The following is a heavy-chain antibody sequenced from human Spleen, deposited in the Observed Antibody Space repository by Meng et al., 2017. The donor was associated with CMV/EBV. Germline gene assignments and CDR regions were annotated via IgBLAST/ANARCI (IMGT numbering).Heavy chain of an antibody. V-gene: IGHV5-51*01. CDR2: IFPGDSAT. D-gene: IGHD2-15*01. CDR1: GYSFTNFW. CDR3: ARHRLGGTGPYDY. Sequence: KGPGYSFTNFWIGWVRQMPGKGLESMGIIFPGDSATTYSPSFQGQVTFSADKSINTAYLQWSNLKASDTAIYYCARHRLGGTGPYDYWGQGTLVTVSS. J-gene: IGHJ4*02.